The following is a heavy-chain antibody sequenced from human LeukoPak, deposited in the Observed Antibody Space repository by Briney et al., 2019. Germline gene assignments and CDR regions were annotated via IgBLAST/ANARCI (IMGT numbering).Heavy chain of an antibody. V-gene: IGHV4-59*01. Sequence: PSETLSLTCTVSGGSISSYYWSWIRQPPGKGLEWIGYIYYSGSTNYNPSLKSRVTISVDTSKNQFSLKLSSVTAAGTAVYYCARRPKVGATTYFDYWGQGTLVTVSS. CDR1: GGSISSYY. J-gene: IGHJ4*02. CDR2: IYYSGST. CDR3: ARRPKVGATTYFDY. D-gene: IGHD1-26*01.